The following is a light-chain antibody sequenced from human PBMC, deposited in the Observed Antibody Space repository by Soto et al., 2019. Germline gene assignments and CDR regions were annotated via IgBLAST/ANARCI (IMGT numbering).Light chain of an antibody. Sequence: EIVMTQSPDTLSVSPGERATLSCRASQSVSSNLVWYQQKPGQAPRLLIYGASTRATGIPARFSGSGSGTEFTLTISSLQSEDFAVYYCQQYNNWPPWTFGQGTKVDIK. V-gene: IGKV3-15*01. CDR2: GAS. J-gene: IGKJ1*01. CDR1: QSVSSN. CDR3: QQYNNWPPWT.